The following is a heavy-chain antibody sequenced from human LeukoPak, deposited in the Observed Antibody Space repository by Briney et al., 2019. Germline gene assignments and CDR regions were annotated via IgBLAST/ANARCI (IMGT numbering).Heavy chain of an antibody. V-gene: IGHV3-30*03. D-gene: IGHD3-10*01. J-gene: IGHJ4*02. Sequence: GGSLRLSCAASGFTFSSYGMHLVRQAPGKGLEWVAVISYDGSNKYYADSVKGRFTISRDNSKNTLYLQMNSLRAEDTAVYYCARGYLGLWFGELFQPQYYFDYWGQGTLVTVSS. CDR3: ARGYLGLWFGELFQPQYYFDY. CDR2: ISYDGSNK. CDR1: GFTFSSYG.